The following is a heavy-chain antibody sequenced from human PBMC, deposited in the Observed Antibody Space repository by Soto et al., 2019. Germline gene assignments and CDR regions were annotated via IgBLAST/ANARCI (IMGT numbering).Heavy chain of an antibody. D-gene: IGHD3-22*01. CDR2: ISGSGGST. Sequence: GGSLRLSCAASGFTFSSYAMSWVRQAPGKGLEWVSAISGSGGSTYYADSVKGRFTISRDNSKNTLYLQMNSLRAEDTAVYYCTKVGDLNSSGYYYYHTWGQGTLVTVSS. CDR1: GFTFSSYA. J-gene: IGHJ4*02. V-gene: IGHV3-23*01. CDR3: TKVGDLNSSGYYYYHT.